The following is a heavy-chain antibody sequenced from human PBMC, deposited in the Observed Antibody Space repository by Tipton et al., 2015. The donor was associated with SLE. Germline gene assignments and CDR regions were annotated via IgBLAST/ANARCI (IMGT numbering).Heavy chain of an antibody. Sequence: GSLRLSCAASGFTFDSFAMSWVRQAPGKGLEWVSAISGSGASTYYADSVKGRFTISRDNSENTLFLQMTGLRAEDTAVYYCAKHPAVGSYYYMDVWGKGTTVTVSS. D-gene: IGHD3-10*01. V-gene: IGHV3-23*01. CDR3: AKHPAVGSYYYMDV. CDR1: GFTFDSFA. CDR2: ISGSGAST. J-gene: IGHJ6*03.